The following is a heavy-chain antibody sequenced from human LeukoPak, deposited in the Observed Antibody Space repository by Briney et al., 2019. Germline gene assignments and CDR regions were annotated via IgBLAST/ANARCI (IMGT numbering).Heavy chain of an antibody. D-gene: IGHD3-10*01. CDR1: GYSFTSYD. Sequence: ASVKVSCKASGYSFTSYDFNWLRQATGHGLEWMGWMNPNSGNTGYAQKFQGRVTMTRNTSISTAYMELSSLRSEDTAVYYCAVRGLWFGELTDYWGQGTLVTVSS. V-gene: IGHV1-8*01. CDR3: AVRGLWFGELTDY. J-gene: IGHJ4*02. CDR2: MNPNSGNT.